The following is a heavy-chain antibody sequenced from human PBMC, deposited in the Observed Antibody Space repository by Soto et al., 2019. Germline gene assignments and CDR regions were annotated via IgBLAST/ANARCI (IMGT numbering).Heavy chain of an antibody. CDR2: ISYDGSNK. V-gene: IGHV3-30-3*01. CDR3: ASGIYYGSGSYSSTPSGPFDY. D-gene: IGHD3-10*01. CDR1: GFTFSSYA. J-gene: IGHJ4*02. Sequence: QVQLVESGGGVVQPGRSLRLSCAASGFTFSSYAMHWVRQAPGKVLEWVAVISYDGSNKYYADSVKGRFTISRDNSKNTLYLQMNSLRAEDTAVYYCASGIYYGSGSYSSTPSGPFDYWGQGTLVTVSS.